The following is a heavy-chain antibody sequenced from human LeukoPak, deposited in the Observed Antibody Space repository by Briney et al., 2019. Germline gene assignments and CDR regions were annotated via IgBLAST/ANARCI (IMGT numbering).Heavy chain of an antibody. J-gene: IGHJ1*01. D-gene: IGHD2-15*01. CDR1: GYTFTSYY. CDR2: INPSGGST. V-gene: IGHV1-46*01. CDR3: ARVGFGYCSGGSCYEGEYFQH. Sequence: GASVKVSCKASGYTFTSYYMHWVRQAPGQGLEWMGIINPSGGSTSYAQKFQGRVTMTRDTSTSTVYMELSSLRSEDTAVYYCARVGFGYCSGGSCYEGEYFQHWGQGTLVTVSS.